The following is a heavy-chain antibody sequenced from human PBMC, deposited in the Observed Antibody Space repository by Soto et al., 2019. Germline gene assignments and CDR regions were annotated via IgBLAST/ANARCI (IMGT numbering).Heavy chain of an antibody. D-gene: IGHD2-2*01. V-gene: IGHV3-66*01. CDR1: GFTVSSNY. Sequence: GGSLRLSCAASGFTVSSNYMSWVRQAPGKGLEWVSVIYSGGSTYYADSVKGRFTISRDNSKNTLYLQMNSLRAEDTAVYYCASRAYKYCSSTSCYRRHYYYYYMDVWGKGTTVTVSS. CDR2: IYSGGST. CDR3: ASRAYKYCSSTSCYRRHYYYYYMDV. J-gene: IGHJ6*03.